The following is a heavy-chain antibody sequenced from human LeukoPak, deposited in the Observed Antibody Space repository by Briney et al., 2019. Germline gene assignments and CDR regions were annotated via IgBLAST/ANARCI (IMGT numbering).Heavy chain of an antibody. V-gene: IGHV1-69*05. CDR2: IIPIFGTA. CDR3: ARDGLYYGSGSYHATFDY. J-gene: IGHJ4*02. Sequence: SVKVSCKASGGTFSSYAISWVRQAPGQGLEWMGGIIPIFGTANYAQKFQGRVTITTDESTSTAYMELSSLRSEDTAVYYCARDGLYYGSGSYHATFDYWGQGTLVTVSS. CDR1: GGTFSSYA. D-gene: IGHD3-10*01.